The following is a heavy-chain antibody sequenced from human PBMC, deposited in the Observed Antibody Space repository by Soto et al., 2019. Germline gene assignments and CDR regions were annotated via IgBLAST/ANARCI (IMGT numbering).Heavy chain of an antibody. J-gene: IGHJ4*02. V-gene: IGHV3-23*01. CDR2: ISGSAATT. CDR1: GVTFSSYA. D-gene: IGHD3-22*01. CDR3: ARDRSYYDSSGSYSPPY. Sequence: GGSLRLSCAASGVTFSSYAMNLVRQAPGKGLEWVSAISGSAATTHFADSVKGRFTISRGNSKNTLYLQMNSLRAEDTAVYYCARDRSYYDSSGSYSPPYWGQGTLVTVSS.